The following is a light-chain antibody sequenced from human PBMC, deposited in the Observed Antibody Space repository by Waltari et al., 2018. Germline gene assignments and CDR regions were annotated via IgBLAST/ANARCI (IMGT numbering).Light chain of an antibody. V-gene: IGKV1-39*01. CDR2: AAS. Sequence: DIQMTTPPSSLSASVGDRVTITCRASQSISTYLNWYQQKPGQAPKPLIYAASTLQDGVPQRFSGSGSGTDFTFTISSLQPEDFATYYCQQTHGIPWTFGRGTTVEIK. J-gene: IGKJ1*01. CDR1: QSISTY. CDR3: QQTHGIPWT.